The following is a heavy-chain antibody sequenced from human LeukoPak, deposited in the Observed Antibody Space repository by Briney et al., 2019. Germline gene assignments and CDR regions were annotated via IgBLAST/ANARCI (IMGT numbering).Heavy chain of an antibody. V-gene: IGHV1-2*02. CDR3: ARVKRYYYGSGSENGAFDI. CDR2: INPNSGGT. D-gene: IGHD3-10*01. Sequence: ASVKVSCKASGYTFTGYYMHWVRQAPGQGLEWMGWINPNSGGTNYAQKFQGRVTMTRDTSISTAYMELSRLRSDDTAVYYCARVKRYYYGSGSENGAFDIWGQGTMVTVSS. J-gene: IGHJ3*02. CDR1: GYTFTGYY.